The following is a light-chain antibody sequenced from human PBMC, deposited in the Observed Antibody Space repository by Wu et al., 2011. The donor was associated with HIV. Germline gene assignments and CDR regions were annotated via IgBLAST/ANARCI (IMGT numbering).Light chain of an antibody. J-gene: IGKJ5*01. CDR2: DAF. CDR3: QQRRSWPLT. V-gene: IGKV3-11*01. Sequence: QKPGQAPRLLIYDAFNRDTGIPARFSGSGSGTDFTLIISNLEPEDFAVYYCQQRRSWPLTFGQGTRLEIK.